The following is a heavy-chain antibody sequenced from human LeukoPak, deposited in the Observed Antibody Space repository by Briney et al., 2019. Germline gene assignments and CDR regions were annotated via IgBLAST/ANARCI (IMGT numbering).Heavy chain of an antibody. CDR1: GFTFSIYS. J-gene: IGHJ4*02. Sequence: GGFLRLSCAASGFTFSIYSIDWVRQAPAKGLEWVSFISSTSSTIYYADSVKGRFTISRDNDKSSLYLQMSSLRDEDTAVYYCARDRIGATGSYYFDYWGQGTLVTVSS. CDR3: ARDRIGATGSYYFDY. V-gene: IGHV3-48*02. D-gene: IGHD6-13*01. CDR2: ISSTSSTI.